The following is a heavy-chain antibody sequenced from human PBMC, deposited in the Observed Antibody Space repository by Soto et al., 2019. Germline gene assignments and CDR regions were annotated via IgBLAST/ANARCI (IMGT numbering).Heavy chain of an antibody. CDR1: GGSISSYY. CDR3: ARAGIAAAGRWFAP. Sequence: SETLSITCTVSGGSISSYYWSWIRQPPGKGLEWIGYIYYSGSTNYNPSLKSRVTISVDTSKKHFSLKLSSVTAADTAVYYCARAGIAAAGRWFAPWGQGTLVTVSS. V-gene: IGHV4-59*01. D-gene: IGHD6-13*01. CDR2: IYYSGST. J-gene: IGHJ5*02.